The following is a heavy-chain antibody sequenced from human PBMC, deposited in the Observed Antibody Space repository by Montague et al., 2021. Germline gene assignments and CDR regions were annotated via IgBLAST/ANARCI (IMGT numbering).Heavy chain of an antibody. Sequence: CAISGDSVSSNEATGNGIRQSPSRGLEWLGRTYYRSKWYNEYAISVKSRITVNPDTSKNQFSLLLNSVTPEDTAVYYCARGWQKRFDPWGQGTLVTVSS. V-gene: IGHV6-1*01. CDR1: GDSVSSNEAT. CDR3: ARGWQKRFDP. J-gene: IGHJ5*02. CDR2: TYYRSKWYN. D-gene: IGHD5-24*01.